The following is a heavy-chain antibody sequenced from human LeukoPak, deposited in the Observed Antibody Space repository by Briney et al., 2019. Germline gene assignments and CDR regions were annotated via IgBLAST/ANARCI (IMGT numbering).Heavy chain of an antibody. CDR2: ISYSGSP. CDR1: GGSISTYY. Sequence: SETLSLTCAVSGGSISTYYWSWIRQPPGKGLEWIGHISYSGSPNYSPSLKSRVTISVDTSKNQSSLKLSSVTAADTAVYYCTRAFASGWYDAFDIWGQGTMVTVSS. CDR3: TRAFASGWYDAFDI. J-gene: IGHJ3*02. D-gene: IGHD6-13*01. V-gene: IGHV4-59*12.